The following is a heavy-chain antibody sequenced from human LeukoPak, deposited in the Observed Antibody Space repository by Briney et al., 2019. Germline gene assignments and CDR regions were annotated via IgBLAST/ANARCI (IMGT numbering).Heavy chain of an antibody. CDR3: ARDHNYYDSSGYYTASGGY. Sequence: ASVKVSCKASGYTFTGYYMHWVRQAPGQGLEWMGWINPNSGGTNYAQKLQGRVTMTTDTSTSTAYMELRSLRSDDTAVYYCARDHNYYDSSGYYTASGGYWGQGTLVTVSS. J-gene: IGHJ4*02. CDR1: GYTFTGYY. D-gene: IGHD3-22*01. V-gene: IGHV1-2*02. CDR2: INPNSGGT.